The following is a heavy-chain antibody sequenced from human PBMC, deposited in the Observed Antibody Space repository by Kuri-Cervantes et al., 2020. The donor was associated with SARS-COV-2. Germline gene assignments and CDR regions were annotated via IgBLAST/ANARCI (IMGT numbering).Heavy chain of an antibody. D-gene: IGHD2-15*01. CDR3: ARGSTYYCSGGSCYLDY. V-gene: IGHV3-30-3*01. J-gene: IGHJ4*02. CDR2: ISYDGSNK. CDR1: GFTFSSYA. Sequence: GESLKISCAASGFTFSSYAMHWVRQAPGKGLEWVAVISYDGSNKYYADSVKGRFTISRDNSKNTLYLQMNSLRAEDTAVYYCARGSTYYCSGGSCYLDYWGQGTLVTVSS.